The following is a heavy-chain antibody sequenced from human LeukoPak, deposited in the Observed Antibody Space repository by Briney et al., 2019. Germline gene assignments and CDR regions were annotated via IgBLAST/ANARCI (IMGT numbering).Heavy chain of an antibody. Sequence: SETLSLTCTVSGGSISSSSYYWGWIRQPPGKGLEWIGTIYYSGNTYYNPSLKSRVSISIDTSKNHFSLNLNSVTAADTAVYYCARGRVVRGVIGASDIWGQGTMVTVSS. D-gene: IGHD3-10*01. CDR1: GGSISSSSYY. CDR2: IYYSGNT. CDR3: ARGRVVRGVIGASDI. V-gene: IGHV4-39*07. J-gene: IGHJ3*02.